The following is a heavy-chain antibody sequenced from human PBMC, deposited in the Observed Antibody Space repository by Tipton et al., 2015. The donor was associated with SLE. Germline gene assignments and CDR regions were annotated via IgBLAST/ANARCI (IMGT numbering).Heavy chain of an antibody. Sequence: TLSLTCAVYGGSFSGYYWSWIRQPPGKGLEWIGEINHSGSTNYKPSLKSRVTISVDTSKNQFSLKVSSVTAADTAVYYCAGRGDLVVEVAHLDYWGQGILVTVSS. D-gene: IGHD2-21*01. CDR1: GGSFSGYY. V-gene: IGHV4-34*01. CDR3: AGRGDLVVEVAHLDY. CDR2: INHSGST. J-gene: IGHJ4*02.